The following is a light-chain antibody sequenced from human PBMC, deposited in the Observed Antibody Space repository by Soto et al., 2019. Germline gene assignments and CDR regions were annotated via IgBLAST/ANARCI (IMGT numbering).Light chain of an antibody. CDR1: EVGAHRF. Sequence: QSVLTQPASVSGSPGQSITIYCTGTEVGAHRFVSWYQQVPGTAPKLLIYEVIKRPSGISPRFSGSKAGNTASLTISGLQADDEADYFCSTYTSASTSFGGGTQLTVL. J-gene: IGLJ2*01. CDR3: STYTSASTS. CDR2: EVI. V-gene: IGLV2-14*01.